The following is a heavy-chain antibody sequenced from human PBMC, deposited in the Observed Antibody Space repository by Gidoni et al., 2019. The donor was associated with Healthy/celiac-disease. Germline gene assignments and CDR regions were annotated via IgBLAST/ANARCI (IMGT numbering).Heavy chain of an antibody. CDR2: IYYSGST. J-gene: IGHJ5*02. Sequence: QVQLQESGPGLVKPSETLSLPCTVSGGSISSYYWSWIRPPPGKGLEWIGYIYYSGSTNYNPSLKSRVTISVDTSKNQFSLKLSSVTAADTAVYYCARTGVGVGFDPWGQGTLVTVSS. CDR3: ARTGVGVGFDP. CDR1: GGSISSYY. D-gene: IGHD3-3*01. V-gene: IGHV4-59*01.